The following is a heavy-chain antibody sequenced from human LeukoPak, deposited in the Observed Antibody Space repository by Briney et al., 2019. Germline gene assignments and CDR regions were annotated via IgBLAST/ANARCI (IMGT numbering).Heavy chain of an antibody. CDR2: IIPIFGTA. V-gene: IGHV1-69*13. D-gene: IGHD3-22*01. CDR1: GGTFSSYA. J-gene: IGHJ4*02. CDR3: ARVPRDYDSSGYYDY. Sequence: ASVKVSCKASGGTFSSYAISWVRQAPGQGLEWMGGIIPIFGTADYAQKFQGRVTITADESTSTAYMELSSLRSEDTAVYYCARVPRDYDSSGYYDYWGQGTLVTVSS.